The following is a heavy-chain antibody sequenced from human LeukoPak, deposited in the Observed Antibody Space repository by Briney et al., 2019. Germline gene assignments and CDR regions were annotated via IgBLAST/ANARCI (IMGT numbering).Heavy chain of an antibody. CDR1: GYTFTSYD. CDR3: ARGAGTLYYYGMDV. CDR2: MNPNSGNT. V-gene: IGHV1-8*01. J-gene: IGHJ6*02. Sequence: ASVKVSCKASGYTFTSYDINWVRQATGQGLEWMGWMNPNSGNTGYAQKFQGGVTMTRNTSISTAYMELSSLRSEDTAVYYCARGAGTLYYYGMDVWGQGTTVTVSS. D-gene: IGHD1-14*01.